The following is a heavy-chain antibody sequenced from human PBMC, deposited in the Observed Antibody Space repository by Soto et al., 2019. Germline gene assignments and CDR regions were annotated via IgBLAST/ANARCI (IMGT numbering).Heavy chain of an antibody. CDR3: ARGAILTGNNWFDP. Sequence: QVQLVQSGTEMKKPGASVKVSCKASGYTFTSNYMHWVRQAPGQGLEWMGIINPSGGSTSYAQKFQGRGTMTSDTSTSTGYMELNSLRSEDTAVYYCARGAILTGNNWFDPWGQGTLVTVSS. CDR1: GYTFTSNY. CDR2: INPSGGST. J-gene: IGHJ5*02. V-gene: IGHV1-46*01. D-gene: IGHD3-9*01.